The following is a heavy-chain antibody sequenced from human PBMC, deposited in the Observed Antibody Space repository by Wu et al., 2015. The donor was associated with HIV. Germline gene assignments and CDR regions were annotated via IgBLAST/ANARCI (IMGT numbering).Heavy chain of an antibody. CDR3: ARVGLPITTVRGVILGPARDYYYCGMDV. V-gene: IGHV1-8*01. D-gene: IGHD3-10*01. Sequence: QVQLVQSGAEVKKPGASVKVSCKASGYTFTSYDINWVRQATGQGLEWMGWMNPNSGNTGYAQKFQGRVTMTRNTSISTAYMELSSLRSEDTAVYYCARVGLPITTVRGVILGPARDYYYCGMDVWGQGTTVTVSS. CDR1: GYTFTSYD. J-gene: IGHJ6*02. CDR2: MNPNSGNT.